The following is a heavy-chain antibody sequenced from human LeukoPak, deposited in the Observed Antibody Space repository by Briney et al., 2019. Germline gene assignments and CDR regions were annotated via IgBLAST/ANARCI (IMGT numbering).Heavy chain of an antibody. CDR3: ARGYSYGGGNYMDV. CDR1: GGSISSSSYY. D-gene: IGHD5-18*01. J-gene: IGHJ6*03. CDR2: IYYSGST. Sequence: SETLSLTCTVSGGSISSSSYYWGWIRQPPGKGLEWIGSIYYSGSTYYNPSLKSRVTISVDTSKNQFSLKLSSVTAADTAVYYCARGYSYGGGNYMDVWGKGTTVTISS. V-gene: IGHV4-39*07.